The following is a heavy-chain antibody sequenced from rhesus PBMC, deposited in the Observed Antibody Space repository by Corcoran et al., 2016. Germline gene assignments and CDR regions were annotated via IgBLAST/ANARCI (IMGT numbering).Heavy chain of an antibody. D-gene: IGHD6-25*01. V-gene: IGHV2-95*01. Sequence: QVTLKESGPALVKPTQTLTLTCTFSGFSISTTGTGVGWIRQPPGKALECLATIYWNDSKYYSTSLRSRLTISKDTSKNQVVLTMTNMDPVDTATYYCAQLAAAGASVFDFWGRGVLVTVSS. CDR1: GFSISTTGTG. CDR3: AQLAAAGASVFDF. CDR2: IYWNDSK. J-gene: IGHJ4*01.